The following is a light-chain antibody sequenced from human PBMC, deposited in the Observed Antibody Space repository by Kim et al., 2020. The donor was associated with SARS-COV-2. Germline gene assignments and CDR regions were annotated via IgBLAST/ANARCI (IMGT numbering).Light chain of an antibody. Sequence: PEVKATLSSTASQRISVFVNWYPRKPGQAPRLLIYDASNRATGIPDRFSGSGSGTDFTISISSLEADDFTIYYCLQRNNWPPTVTLGGGSKV. J-gene: IGKJ4*01. V-gene: IGKV3-11*01. CDR2: DAS. CDR1: QRISVF. CDR3: LQRNNWPPTVT.